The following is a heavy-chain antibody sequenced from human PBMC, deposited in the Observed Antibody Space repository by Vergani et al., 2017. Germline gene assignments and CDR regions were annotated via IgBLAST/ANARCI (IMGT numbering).Heavy chain of an antibody. D-gene: IGHD5-24*01. CDR2: IYYSGST. Sequence: QVQLQESGPGLVKPSQTLSLTCTVSGGPISSGGYYWSWIRQHPGKGLEWIGYIYYSGSTYYNPSLKSRVTISVDTSKNKFSLKLSSVTAADTAVYYCAAEVEMATIVRYWGQGTLVTVSS. CDR1: GGPISSGGYY. CDR3: AAEVEMATIVRY. J-gene: IGHJ4*02. V-gene: IGHV4-31*03.